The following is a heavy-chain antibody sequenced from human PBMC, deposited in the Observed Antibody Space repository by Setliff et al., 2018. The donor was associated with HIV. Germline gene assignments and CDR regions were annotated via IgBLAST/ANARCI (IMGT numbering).Heavy chain of an antibody. D-gene: IGHD3-3*01. CDR3: AGFSYNFWVYRFDH. CDR2: IYYSGST. J-gene: IGHJ4*02. V-gene: IGHV4-31*11. CDR1: GGSTTSGGYY. Sequence: SETLSLTCAVSGGSTTSGGYYWSWIRQHPGKGLEYIGYIYYSGSTYYNPSLNSRVTMSIDTSTQQFFLNVTSVTAADTAVYYCAGFSYNFWVYRFDHWGQGALVTVSS.